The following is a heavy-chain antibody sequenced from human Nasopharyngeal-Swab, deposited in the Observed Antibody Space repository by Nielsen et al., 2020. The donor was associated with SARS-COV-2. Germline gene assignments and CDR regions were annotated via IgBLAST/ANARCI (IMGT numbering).Heavy chain of an antibody. Sequence: ESLKISCTVSGGSMGSFAFDSYWAWIRQPPGMGLEWIGSMYHSGATYTNPSLKSRVTLSVDTSTNKFSLNLSSVTAADTAVYYCARWSSSSIKFDYWGQGTLVSVSS. CDR2: MYHSGAT. CDR3: ARWSSSSIKFDY. D-gene: IGHD3-3*01. CDR1: GGSMGSFAFDSY. V-gene: IGHV4-39*01. J-gene: IGHJ4*02.